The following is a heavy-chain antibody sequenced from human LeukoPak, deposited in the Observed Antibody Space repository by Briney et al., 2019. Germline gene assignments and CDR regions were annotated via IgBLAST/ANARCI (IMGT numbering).Heavy chain of an antibody. D-gene: IGHD2-2*01. Sequence: PSETLSLTCTVSGGSISGYYWSWIRQPAGKGLEWIGRIYTSGSTNYNPSLKSRVTMSVDTSKNQFSLKLGSVTAADTAVYYCARGGCTSNTCYYYYYYMDVWGQGTTVTVSS. J-gene: IGHJ6*03. CDR1: GGSISGYY. CDR2: IYTSGST. CDR3: ARGGCTSNTCYYYYYYMDV. V-gene: IGHV4-4*07.